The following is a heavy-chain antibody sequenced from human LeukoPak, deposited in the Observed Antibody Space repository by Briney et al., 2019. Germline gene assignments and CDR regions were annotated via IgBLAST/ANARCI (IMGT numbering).Heavy chain of an antibody. CDR1: DGSISSSPYY. CDR2: IYYSGST. V-gene: IGHV4-39*01. CDR3: ARPLNYYYYMDV. Sequence: PSETLSLTCTVSDGSISSSPYYWGWIRQPPGKGLEWIGSIYYSGSTYYNPSLKSRVTISVDTSKNQFSLNLNSVTAADTAVYYRARPLNYYYYMDVWGKGTTVTVSS. J-gene: IGHJ6*03.